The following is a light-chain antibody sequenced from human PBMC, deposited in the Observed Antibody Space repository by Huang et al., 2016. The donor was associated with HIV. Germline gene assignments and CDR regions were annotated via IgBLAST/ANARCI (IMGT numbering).Light chain of an antibody. J-gene: IGKJ4*01. Sequence: DIQMTQSPSSLSASVGDRVTIACRASQSIGTYLIWCQQKPGKAPRLLIHVASSLQSGVPSRVRGSGCGTEYTLTISSLQPEDVATYYCQQSYSALGLTFGGGTKVEIK. CDR2: VAS. V-gene: IGKV1-39*01. CDR1: QSIGTY. CDR3: QQSYSALGLT.